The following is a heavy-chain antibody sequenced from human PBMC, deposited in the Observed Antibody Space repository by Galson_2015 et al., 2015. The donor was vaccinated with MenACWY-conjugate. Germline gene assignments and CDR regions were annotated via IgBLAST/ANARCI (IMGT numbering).Heavy chain of an antibody. CDR1: GFTFSSYR. D-gene: IGHD3-22*01. Sequence: SLRLSCAASGFTFSSYRMNWVRQAPGKGLEWVSYISSSSSTIYYADSVKGRFTISRDNAKNSLYLQMNSLRDEDTAVYYCARDENQWLLLSNAFDIWGQGTMVTVSS. CDR2: ISSSSSTI. CDR3: ARDENQWLLLSNAFDI. J-gene: IGHJ3*02. V-gene: IGHV3-48*02.